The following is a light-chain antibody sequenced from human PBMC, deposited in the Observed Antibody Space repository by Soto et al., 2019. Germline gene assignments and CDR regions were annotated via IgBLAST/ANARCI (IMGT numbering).Light chain of an antibody. Sequence: QSALTQPASVSGSPGQSITISCPGTRRDVGGYNYVSWYQQYPGKSPKLLIYEVTHRPSGVSNRFSGSKSGNTASLTISGLQAEDEADYYCSSYTISNTLPFVFGTGTQLTVL. CDR3: SSYTISNTLPFV. V-gene: IGLV2-14*01. CDR2: EVT. CDR1: RRDVGGYNY. J-gene: IGLJ7*01.